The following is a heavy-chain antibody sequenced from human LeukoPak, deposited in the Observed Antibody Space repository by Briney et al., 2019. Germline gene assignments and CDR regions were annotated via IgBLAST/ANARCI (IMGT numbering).Heavy chain of an antibody. V-gene: IGHV1-2*02. J-gene: IGHJ4*02. Sequence: ASVKVSCKASGYTFTGYYMYWVRQAPGQGLQWMGWINPNSGGTNYAQKFQGRVTMTRDTSISTAYMELSRLRFEDTAVYYCARDRSSSWPETPDYWGQGTLVTVSS. D-gene: IGHD6-13*01. CDR2: INPNSGGT. CDR3: ARDRSSSWPETPDY. CDR1: GYTFTGYY.